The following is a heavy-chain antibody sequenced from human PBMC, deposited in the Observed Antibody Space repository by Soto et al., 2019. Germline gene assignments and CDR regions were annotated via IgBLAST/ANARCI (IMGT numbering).Heavy chain of an antibody. CDR1: GFTVSGNY. J-gene: IGHJ6*03. Sequence: GGSLRLSCAASGFTVSGNYMSWVRQAPGKGLEWVSVIYNGGGTYYADSVKGRFTISRDNSKNTLYLQMNSLRAEDTAVYYCARVLAGDYADYYYYYMDVWGKGTTVTVSS. CDR2: IYNGGGT. CDR3: ARVLAGDYADYYYYYMDV. D-gene: IGHD4-17*01. V-gene: IGHV3-53*01.